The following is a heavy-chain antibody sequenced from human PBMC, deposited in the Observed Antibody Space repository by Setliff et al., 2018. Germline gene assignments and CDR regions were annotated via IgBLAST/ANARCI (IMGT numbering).Heavy chain of an antibody. CDR3: ARDPLTTNRRRAFDI. D-gene: IGHD4-17*01. J-gene: IGHJ3*02. Sequence: SETLSLTCTVSGGRISGSNHYWGWVRQPPGKGLEWIGSMYSGGYTYYNPSLKSRATISIDTSKNQFSLKLNSVTAADTAVYYCARDPLTTNRRRAFDIWGQGTMVTVSS. V-gene: IGHV4-39*07. CDR1: GGRISGSNHY. CDR2: MYSGGYT.